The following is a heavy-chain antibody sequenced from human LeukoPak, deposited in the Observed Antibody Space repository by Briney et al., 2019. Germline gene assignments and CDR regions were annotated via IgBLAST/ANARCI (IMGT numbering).Heavy chain of an antibody. CDR2: IRSKAYGGTT. J-gene: IGHJ4*02. CDR3: SYDFWSGYYPSLDY. CDR1: GFTFGDYA. Sequence: PGGSLRLSCTASGFTFGDYAMSWVRQAPGKGLEWVGFIRSKAYGGTTEYAASVKGRLTISRDDSKSIAYVQMNSLKTEDTAVYYCSYDFWSGYYPSLDYWGQGTLVTVSS. D-gene: IGHD3-3*01. V-gene: IGHV3-49*04.